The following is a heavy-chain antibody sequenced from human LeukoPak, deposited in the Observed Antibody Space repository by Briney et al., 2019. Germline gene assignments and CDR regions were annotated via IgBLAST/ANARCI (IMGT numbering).Heavy chain of an antibody. V-gene: IGHV3-11*04. D-gene: IGHD4-11*01. CDR1: GFTFSDYY. Sequence: GGSLRLSCAASGFTFSDYYMSWIRQAPGKGLEGVSYISSSGSTIYYADSVKGRFTISRDNAKNSLYLQMNSLRAEDTAVYYCARHTVTTGGPGLSRVYFDYWGQGTLVTVSS. CDR2: ISSSGSTI. J-gene: IGHJ4*02. CDR3: ARHTVTTGGPGLSRVYFDY.